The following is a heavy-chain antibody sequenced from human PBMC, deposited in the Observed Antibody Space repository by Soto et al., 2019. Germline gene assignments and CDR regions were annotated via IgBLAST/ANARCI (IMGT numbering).Heavy chain of an antibody. J-gene: IGHJ4*02. V-gene: IGHV1-3*01. CDR2: INAGNGNT. Sequence: ASVKVSCEASGYTFTSYSRQWVRQAPGQRLEWMGWINAGNGNTKYSQKFQGRVTITRDTSASTVYMELSSRRSEDTAVYSCAGGPGGYPLFAYWGQGTLVTVSS. CDR3: AGGPGGYPLFAY. D-gene: IGHD5-12*01. CDR1: GYTFTSYS.